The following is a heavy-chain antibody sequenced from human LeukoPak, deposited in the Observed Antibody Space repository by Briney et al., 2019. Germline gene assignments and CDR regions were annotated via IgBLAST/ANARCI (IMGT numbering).Heavy chain of an antibody. CDR3: AKDGKPGYYDILTGYYSL. Sequence: GRSLRLSCAASGFTFDDYAMHWVRQAPGKGLEWVSGISWNSGSIGYADSVKGRFTISRDNAKNSLYLQMNSLRAEDTALYYCAKDGKPGYYDILTGYYSLWGQGTLVTVSS. CDR2: ISWNSGSI. D-gene: IGHD3-9*01. J-gene: IGHJ4*02. V-gene: IGHV3-9*01. CDR1: GFTFDDYA.